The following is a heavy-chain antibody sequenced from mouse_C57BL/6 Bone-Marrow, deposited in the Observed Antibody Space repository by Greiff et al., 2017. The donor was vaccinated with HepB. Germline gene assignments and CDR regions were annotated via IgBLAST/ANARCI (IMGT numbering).Heavy chain of an antibody. V-gene: IGHV3-1*01. CDR2: ISYSGST. D-gene: IGHD1-1*01. CDR3: ARQSTYWYYFDY. Sequence: EVQLQESGPGMVKPSQSLSLTCTVTGYSITSGYDWHWIRHFPGNKLEWMGYISYSGSTNYNPSLKSRISITHDTSKNHFFLKLNSVTTEDTATYYCARQSTYWYYFDYWGQGTTLTVSS. CDR1: GYSITSGYD. J-gene: IGHJ2*01.